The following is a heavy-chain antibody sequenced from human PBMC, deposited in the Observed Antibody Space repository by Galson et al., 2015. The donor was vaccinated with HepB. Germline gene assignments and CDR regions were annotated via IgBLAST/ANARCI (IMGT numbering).Heavy chain of an antibody. CDR1: GFSLSTSGVG. CDR2: IYWDDDK. V-gene: IGHV2-5*02. Sequence: PALVKPTQTLTLTCTFSGFSLSTSGVGVGWIRQPPGKALEWLALIYWDDDKRYSPSLKSRLTITKDTSKNQVVLTMTNMDPVDTATYYCAHSRFGKINWNYGIDYWGQGTLVTVSS. D-gene: IGHD1-7*01. CDR3: AHSRFGKINWNYGIDY. J-gene: IGHJ4*02.